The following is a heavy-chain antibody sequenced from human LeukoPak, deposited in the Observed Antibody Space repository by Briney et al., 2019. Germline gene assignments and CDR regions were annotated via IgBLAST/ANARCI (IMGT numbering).Heavy chain of an antibody. J-gene: IGHJ4*02. CDR1: GGTFSSYA. D-gene: IGHD2-2*01. CDR2: IIPIFGTA. V-gene: IGHV1-69*01. CDR3: AAYCSSTSCQLSFDY. Sequence: SVKVSCKASGGTFSSYAISGVRQAPGQGLEWMGGIIPIFGTANYAQKFQGRVTITADESTSTAYMELSSLRSEDTAVYYCAAYCSSTSCQLSFDYWGQGTLVTVSS.